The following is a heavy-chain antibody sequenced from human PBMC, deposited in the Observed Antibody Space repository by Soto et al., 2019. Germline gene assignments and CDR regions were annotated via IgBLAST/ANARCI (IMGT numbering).Heavy chain of an antibody. V-gene: IGHV4-30-2*01. Sequence: QLQLQESGSGLVKPSQTLSLTCAVSGGSISSGGYSWSWIRQPPWKGLEWIGYIYHSGSTYYNPSLKSRVTISVDRSKNQFSLKLSSVTAADTAVYYCARGYYGSGRTTNWFDPWGQGTLVTVSS. CDR2: IYHSGST. J-gene: IGHJ5*02. CDR3: ARGYYGSGRTTNWFDP. D-gene: IGHD3-10*01. CDR1: GGSISSGGYS.